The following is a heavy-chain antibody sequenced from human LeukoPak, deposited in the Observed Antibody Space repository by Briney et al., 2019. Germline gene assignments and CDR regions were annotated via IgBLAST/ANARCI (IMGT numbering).Heavy chain of an antibody. J-gene: IGHJ2*01. CDR3: SKSKSAIFGVVIMLNWYFDL. V-gene: IGHV3-23*01. CDR2: ISGSGGST. CDR1: GFTFSSYA. D-gene: IGHD3-3*01. Sequence: GGSLRLSCAASGFTFSSYAMSWVRKAPGKGLEWVSAISGSGGSTYYADSVKGRFTISRDNSKNTLYLQMNSLRAEDTAVYYCSKSKSAIFGVVIMLNWYFDLWGRGTMVTVSS.